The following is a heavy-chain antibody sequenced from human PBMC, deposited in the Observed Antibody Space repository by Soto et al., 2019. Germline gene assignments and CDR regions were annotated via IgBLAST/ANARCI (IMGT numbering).Heavy chain of an antibody. D-gene: IGHD3-3*01. CDR3: ARGQRFSDWFDP. Sequence: SETLSLNCRVSGCTISGYYWTWIRQPAGKGLEWIGRIYSSGNTKYNPSLQSRVTMSLDTSNNQFSLRLTSVTAADTAVYYCARGQRFSDWFDPWGQGTLVTVSS. V-gene: IGHV4-4*07. CDR2: IYSSGNT. CDR1: GCTISGYY. J-gene: IGHJ5*02.